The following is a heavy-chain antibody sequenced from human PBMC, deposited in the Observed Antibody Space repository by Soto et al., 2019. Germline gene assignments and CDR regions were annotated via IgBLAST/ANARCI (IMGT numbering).Heavy chain of an antibody. Sequence: QVQLVQSGAEVKKPGSSVKVSCKASGGTFSRYTITWVRQAPGQGLEWMGGITPMFGTPNYAQKFQGTVTIIADESTSTAYMELSSLRSEDTAMYYCARDGTLYDSSAYYYLYWGQGTLVTVSS. CDR2: ITPMFGTP. D-gene: IGHD3-22*01. J-gene: IGHJ4*02. CDR3: ARDGTLYDSSAYYYLY. CDR1: GGTFSRYT. V-gene: IGHV1-69*01.